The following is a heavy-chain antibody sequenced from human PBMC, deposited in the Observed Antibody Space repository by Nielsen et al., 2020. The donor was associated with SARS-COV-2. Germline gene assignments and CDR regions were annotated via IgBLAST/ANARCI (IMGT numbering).Heavy chain of an antibody. CDR3: ARDDTPVHSLLWFGESKGPYYYYGMDV. D-gene: IGHD3-10*01. J-gene: IGHJ6*02. V-gene: IGHV3-9*01. Sequence: GGSLRLSCAASGFTFDDYAMHWVRQAPGKGLEWVSGISWNSGSIGYADSVKGRFTISRDNAKNSLYLQMNSLRDEDTAVYYCARDDTPVHSLLWFGESKGPYYYYGMDVWGQGTTVTVSS. CDR1: GFTFDDYA. CDR2: ISWNSGSI.